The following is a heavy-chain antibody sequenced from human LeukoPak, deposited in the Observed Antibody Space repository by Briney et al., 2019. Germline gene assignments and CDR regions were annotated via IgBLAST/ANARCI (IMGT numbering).Heavy chain of an antibody. Sequence: PSETLSLTCTVSGYSISSDYYWGWVRQPPGKGLEWIGSIYHSGSTNYNPSLKGRVTISVHTSKNQFSLKLSSVTAADTAVYYCARNLAGHFGGFYFDDWGQGTLVTVSS. D-gene: IGHD2-21*01. CDR2: IYHSGST. CDR3: ARNLAGHFGGFYFDD. CDR1: GYSISSDYY. V-gene: IGHV4-38-2*02. J-gene: IGHJ4*02.